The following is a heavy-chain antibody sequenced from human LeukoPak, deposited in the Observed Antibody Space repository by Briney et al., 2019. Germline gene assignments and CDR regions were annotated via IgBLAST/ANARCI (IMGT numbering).Heavy chain of an antibody. CDR3: AKDLPGDPDDQYYGMDV. CDR1: GFTFSNYA. J-gene: IGHJ6*02. V-gene: IGHV3-23*01. Sequence: GASLRLSCAASGFTFSNYAMSWVRQAPGKGLERVSAISGRGGRTYYAASVKGRFTISRDNSKNTLHLQLNSLRAEDTALYYCAKDLPGDPDDQYYGMDVWGQGTTVTVS. CDR2: ISGRGGRT. D-gene: IGHD4-17*01.